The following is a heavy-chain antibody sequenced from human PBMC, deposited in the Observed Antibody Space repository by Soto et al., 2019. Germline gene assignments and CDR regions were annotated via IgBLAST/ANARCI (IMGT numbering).Heavy chain of an antibody. J-gene: IGHJ4*02. CDR3: ARDVGYHYDGSPSGQFDF. Sequence: SETLSLTCVVSGNSISTTNWWSWVRQSPGKGLEWIGETYHSGSTNYNPSLKSRVTISVDKSKNQFSLKLSSVTAADTAVYYCARDVGYHYDGSPSGQFDFWGQGTLVTVSS. V-gene: IGHV4-4*02. CDR2: TYHSGST. D-gene: IGHD3-22*01. CDR1: GNSISTTNW.